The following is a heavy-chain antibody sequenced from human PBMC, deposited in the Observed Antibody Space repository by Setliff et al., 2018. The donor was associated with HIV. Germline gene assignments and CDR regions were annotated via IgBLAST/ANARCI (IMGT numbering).Heavy chain of an antibody. D-gene: IGHD6-13*01. V-gene: IGHV3-21*01. CDR2: ISSSGSLI. CDR3: ARGVAAAGTDY. Sequence: PGGSLRLSCAASGFTFSGYSMNWVRQAPGKGLEWVSYISSSGSLIYYADSVKGRFTISRDNAKSSLYLQMNSLRAEDTAVYYCARGVAAAGTDYWGQGTLVTVSS. CDR1: GFTFSGYS. J-gene: IGHJ4*02.